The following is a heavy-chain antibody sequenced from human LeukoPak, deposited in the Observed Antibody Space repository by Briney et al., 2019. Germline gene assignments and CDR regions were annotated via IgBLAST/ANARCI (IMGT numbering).Heavy chain of an antibody. CDR3: ARGGRGCYSYGLKTLYFDY. J-gene: IGHJ4*02. CDR2: IYYSGST. CDR1: GGSISSYY. D-gene: IGHD5-18*01. V-gene: IGHV4-59*01. Sequence: SETLSLTCTDSGGSISSYYWSWIRQPPGKGLEWIGYIYYSGSTNYNPSLKSRVTISVDTSKNQFSLKLSSVTAADTAVYYCARGGRGCYSYGLKTLYFDYWGQGTLVTVSS.